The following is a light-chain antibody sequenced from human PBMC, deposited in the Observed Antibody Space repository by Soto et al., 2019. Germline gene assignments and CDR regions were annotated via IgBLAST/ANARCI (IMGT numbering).Light chain of an antibody. V-gene: IGLV1-40*01. CDR1: SSNIGAGYD. CDR2: GNS. CDR3: QSYDRSLSGFYV. Sequence: QLVLTQPPSVSGAPGQRVTISCTGSSSNIGAGYDVHWYQQLPGTAPKLLIYGNSNRPSGVPDRFSGSKSGTSASLAITGRQAEDEADYCCQSYDRSLSGFYVFGTGTKLTVL. J-gene: IGLJ1*01.